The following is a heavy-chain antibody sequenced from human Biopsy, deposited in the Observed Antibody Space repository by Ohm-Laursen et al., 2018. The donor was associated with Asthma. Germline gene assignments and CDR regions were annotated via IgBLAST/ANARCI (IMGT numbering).Heavy chain of an antibody. J-gene: IGHJ5*02. CDR3: ARGQGRGIQLWSLDP. Sequence: TLSLTCPVSGGSISSGAYYWSWLRQSPGKGLEWIGYIHNSGNTNYNPSLKSRVTISLDTSKNHFSLRLSFVTAADTAVYFCARGQGRGIQLWSLDPWGQGILVTVSS. CDR1: GGSISSGAYY. V-gene: IGHV4-61*03. CDR2: IHNSGNT. D-gene: IGHD5-18*01.